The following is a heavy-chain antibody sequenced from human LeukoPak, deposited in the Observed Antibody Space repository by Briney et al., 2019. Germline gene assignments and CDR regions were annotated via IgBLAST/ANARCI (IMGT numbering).Heavy chain of an antibody. D-gene: IGHD3-22*01. J-gene: IGHJ2*01. V-gene: IGHV3-30*02. Sequence: GGSLRLSCAASGFTFSSYGMHWVRQAPGKGLEWVAVIWYGGSNKYYADSVKGRFTISRDNSKNTLYLQMNSLRAEDTAVYYCAKTPRSSGSSRWYFDLWGRGTLVTVSS. CDR3: AKTPRSSGSSRWYFDL. CDR1: GFTFSSYG. CDR2: IWYGGSNK.